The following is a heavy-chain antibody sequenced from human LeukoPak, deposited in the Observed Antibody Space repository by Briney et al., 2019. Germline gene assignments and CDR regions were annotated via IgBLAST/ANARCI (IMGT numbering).Heavy chain of an antibody. J-gene: IGHJ4*02. CDR2: INWNGGST. D-gene: IGHD6-13*01. Sequence: GGSLRLSCVASGITSSNYWMHWVRQAPGKGLEWVSGINWNGGSTGYADSVKGRFTISRDNAKNSLYLQMNSLRAEDTALYYCARGKRGSSWPNFDYWGQGTLVTVSS. CDR1: GITSSNYW. CDR3: ARGKRGSSWPNFDY. V-gene: IGHV3-20*04.